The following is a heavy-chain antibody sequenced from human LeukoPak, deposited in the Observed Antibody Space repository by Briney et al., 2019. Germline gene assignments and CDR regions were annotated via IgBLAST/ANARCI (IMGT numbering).Heavy chain of an antibody. J-gene: IGHJ3*02. CDR2: ISAYNGNT. CDR1: GYTFTSYG. CDR3: ARDRESGSYYGTPDAFDI. D-gene: IGHD1-26*01. V-gene: IGHV1-18*01. Sequence: GASVKVSCKASGYTFTSYGISWVRQAPGQGLEWMGWISAYNGNTNYAQKLQGRVTMTTDTSTSTAYMELRSLRSDDTAVYYCARDRESGSYYGTPDAFDIWGQGTMVTVSS.